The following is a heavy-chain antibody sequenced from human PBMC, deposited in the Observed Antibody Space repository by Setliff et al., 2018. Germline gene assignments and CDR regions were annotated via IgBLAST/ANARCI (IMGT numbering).Heavy chain of an antibody. D-gene: IGHD6-25*01. CDR3: TRGGYDSGV. J-gene: IGHJ4*02. V-gene: IGHV5-10-1*01. Sequence: GESLKISCKASGYSFPNFWINWVRQLPGKGLEWMGRIEPTDSYTNYSPSFQGHVTISIDKSITTAYLHWSSLKASDTAMYYCTRGGYDSGVWGQGTLVTVSS. CDR2: IEPTDSYT. CDR1: GYSFPNFW.